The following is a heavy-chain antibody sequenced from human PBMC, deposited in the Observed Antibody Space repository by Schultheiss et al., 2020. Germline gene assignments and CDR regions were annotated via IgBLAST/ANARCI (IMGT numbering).Heavy chain of an antibody. D-gene: IGHD6-19*01. V-gene: IGHV3-30-3*01. CDR3: ARAVAATNYYYYGMDV. CDR1: GFTFSSYA. Sequence: GGSLRLSCAASGFTFSSYAMHWVRQAPGKGLEWVAVISYDGSNKYYADSVKGRFTISRDNSKNTLYLQMNSLRAEDTAVYYCARAVAATNYYYYGMDVWGEGTKVTVAS. J-gene: IGHJ6*04. CDR2: ISYDGSNK.